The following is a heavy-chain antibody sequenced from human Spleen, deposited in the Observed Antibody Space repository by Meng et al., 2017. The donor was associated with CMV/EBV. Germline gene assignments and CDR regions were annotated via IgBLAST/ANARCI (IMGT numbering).Heavy chain of an antibody. CDR2: INQDGSQK. CDR1: GFTFSSHW. CDR3: TRRSRYGDF. V-gene: IGHV3-7*01. D-gene: IGHD4-17*01. Sequence: GESLKISCAASGFTFSSHWMTWVRQAPGKGLEWVANINQDGSQKNYVDSVKGRFTISRDNAKNSLCLQMNSLRAEDTAIYYCTRRSRYGDFWGQGTLVTVSS. J-gene: IGHJ4*02.